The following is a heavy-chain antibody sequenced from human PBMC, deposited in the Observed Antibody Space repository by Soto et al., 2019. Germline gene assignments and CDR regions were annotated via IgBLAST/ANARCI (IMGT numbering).Heavy chain of an antibody. D-gene: IGHD5-12*01. CDR2: MYHDGNT. CDR3: ARESYSGYHSYDY. Sequence: SETLSLTCAASGYSISSGCFWGWIRQPPGKGLEWIANMYHDGNTHYNPSLKSRVTMSVDKSKNRFSLKLNSVTAADTAVYYCARESYSGYHSYDYWGQGIMVTVSS. J-gene: IGHJ4*02. V-gene: IGHV4-38-2*02. CDR1: GYSISSGCF.